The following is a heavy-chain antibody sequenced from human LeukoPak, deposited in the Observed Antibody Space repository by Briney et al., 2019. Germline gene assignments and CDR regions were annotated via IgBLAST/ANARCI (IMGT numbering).Heavy chain of an antibody. D-gene: IGHD5-12*01. CDR1: GYTFTGDY. CDR2: INPNSGGT. CDR3: ARAWLRLNPYFDY. Sequence: ASVKVSCKASGYTFTGDYMYWVRQAPGQGLEWMGWINPNSGGTKYAQKFQGRVTMTRDTSISTSYMELSRLRSDDTAVYYCARAWLRLNPYFDYWGQGTLVTVSS. J-gene: IGHJ4*02. V-gene: IGHV1-2*02.